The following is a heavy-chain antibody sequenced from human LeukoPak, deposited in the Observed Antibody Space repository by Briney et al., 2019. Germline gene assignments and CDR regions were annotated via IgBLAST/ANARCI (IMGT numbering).Heavy chain of an antibody. Sequence: SETLSLTCTVSGGSISSSSYYWGWIRQPPGKGLEWIGSIYYSGSTYYNPSLKSRVTISVDTSKNQFSLKLSSVTAADTAMYYCARGSLYSGWSYYFDYWGQGSQVTVSS. CDR2: IYYSGST. CDR3: ARGSLYSGWSYYFDY. D-gene: IGHD6-19*01. CDR1: GGSISSSSYY. V-gene: IGHV4-39*07. J-gene: IGHJ4*02.